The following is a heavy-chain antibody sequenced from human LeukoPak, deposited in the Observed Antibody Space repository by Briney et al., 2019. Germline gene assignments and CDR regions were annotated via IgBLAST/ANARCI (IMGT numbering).Heavy chain of an antibody. CDR1: GVSLSTSA. V-gene: IGHV3-30*01. D-gene: IGHD2-21*01. Sequence: GRSLRLSCGVSGVSLSTSAMHWVRQTPGKGLEWVAVIPHDGNSQHYAGSVQGRFIISRDESKNTIYLQMNSLRPEDTAVYYCARQGYSLRYFHNYLDVWGKGTTVTVSS. CDR2: IPHDGNSQ. J-gene: IGHJ6*03. CDR3: ARQGYSLRYFHNYLDV.